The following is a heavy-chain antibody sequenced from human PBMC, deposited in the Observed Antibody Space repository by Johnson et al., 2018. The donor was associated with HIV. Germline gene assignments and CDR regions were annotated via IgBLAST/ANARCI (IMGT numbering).Heavy chain of an antibody. CDR2: IRYDGSNK. J-gene: IGHJ3*02. V-gene: IGHV3-30*02. CDR1: GFTFSSYA. D-gene: IGHD6-6*01. CDR3: ATLSLIAAPDPFDI. Sequence: QVQLVESGGGVVQPGRSLSLSCVASGFTFSSYAMHWVRQAPGKGLEWVAFIRYDGSNKYYADSVKGRFTIFRDNSKNTLYLEMNSLRAEDTAVYYCATLSLIAAPDPFDIWGQGTMVTVSS.